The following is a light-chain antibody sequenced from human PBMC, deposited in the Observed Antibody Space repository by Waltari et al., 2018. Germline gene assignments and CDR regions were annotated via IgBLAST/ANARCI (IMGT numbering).Light chain of an antibody. CDR2: GAS. J-gene: IGKJ2*01. CDR3: QQYNNWRT. Sequence: EILMTQSPPTLSVSPGERATSSCRASQSISRNLAWYQQNPGQAPRLLIYGASTRATGIPARFSGSGSGTDFTLTISSLQSEDFAVYYCQQYNNWRTFGQGTKLEIK. CDR1: QSISRN. V-gene: IGKV3-15*01.